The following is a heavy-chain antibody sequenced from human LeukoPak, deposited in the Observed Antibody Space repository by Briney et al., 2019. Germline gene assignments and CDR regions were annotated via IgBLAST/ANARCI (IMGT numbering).Heavy chain of an antibody. V-gene: IGHV4-59*01. CDR2: IYYSGST. CDR3: ARGGGATQLLVHGTFDY. J-gene: IGHJ4*02. D-gene: IGHD6-19*01. Sequence: PSETLSLTCTVSGGSISSYYWSWIRQPPGKGLEWIAYIYYSGSTNYNPSLKSRVTISVDTSKNQFSLKLSSVTAADTAVYYCARGGGATQLLVHGTFDYWGQGTLVTVSS. CDR1: GGSISSYY.